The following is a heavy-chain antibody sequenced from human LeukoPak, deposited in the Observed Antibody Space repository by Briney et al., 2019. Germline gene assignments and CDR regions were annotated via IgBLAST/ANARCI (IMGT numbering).Heavy chain of an antibody. V-gene: IGHV3-23*01. Sequence: GGTLRLSCAASGFTFSSYGLSWVRQAPRKGLEWVSAISGSSASTYYADSVKGRFTISRDNSKNTLHLQMNSLRAEDTAVYYCARERDYGYYMDVWGKGTTVTVSS. CDR2: ISGSSAST. J-gene: IGHJ6*03. CDR3: ARERDYGYYMDV. CDR1: GFTFSSYG.